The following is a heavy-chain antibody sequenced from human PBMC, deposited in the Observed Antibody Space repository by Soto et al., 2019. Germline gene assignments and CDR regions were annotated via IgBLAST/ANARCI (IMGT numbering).Heavy chain of an antibody. CDR3: ARRSYYSGWFDP. CDR1: GGSISSSSYY. Sequence: SETLSLTCTVSGGSISSSSYYWGWIRQPPGKGLEWIGSIYYSGSTYYNPSLKSRVTISVDTSKNQFSLKLSSVTAADTAVYYGARRSYYSGWFDPWGQGTLVTVSS. D-gene: IGHD3-10*01. J-gene: IGHJ5*02. CDR2: IYYSGST. V-gene: IGHV4-39*01.